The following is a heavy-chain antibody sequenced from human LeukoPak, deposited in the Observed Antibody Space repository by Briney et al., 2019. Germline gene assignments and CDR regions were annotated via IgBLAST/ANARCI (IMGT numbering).Heavy chain of an antibody. D-gene: IGHD3-10*01. CDR3: ATDLGVMVRGVNWFDP. CDR1: GYTLTELS. J-gene: IGHJ5*02. CDR2: FDPEDGET. V-gene: IGHV1-24*01. Sequence: GASVKVSCKVSGYTLTELSVHWVRQAPGKGLEWMGGFDPEDGETIYAQKFQGRVTMTEDTSTDTAYMELSSLRSEDTAVYYCATDLGVMVRGVNWFDPWGQGTLVTVSS.